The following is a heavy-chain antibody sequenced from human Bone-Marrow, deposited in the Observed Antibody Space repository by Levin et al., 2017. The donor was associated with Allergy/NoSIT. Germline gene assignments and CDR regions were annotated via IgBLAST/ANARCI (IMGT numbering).Heavy chain of an antibody. J-gene: IGHJ3*01. Sequence: ASVKVSCKVSGDTLTEVSIQWVRQAPGKGLEWMGTFAAEDGEAVFAQKFQDRLTMTEDTSTDTEYMELRSLTSEDTAVYFCATAWELRGLDVWGQGTLVTVSS. CDR1: GDTLTEVS. CDR3: ATAWELRGLDV. V-gene: IGHV1-24*01. D-gene: IGHD1-7*01. CDR2: FAAEDGEA.